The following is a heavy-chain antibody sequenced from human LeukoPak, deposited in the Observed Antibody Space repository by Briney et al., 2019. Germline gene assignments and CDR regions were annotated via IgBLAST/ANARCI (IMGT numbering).Heavy chain of an antibody. D-gene: IGHD2-21*01. Sequence: ASVKVSCKASGHTFTNYHFSWVRQAPGQGLEWMGWISPYNGNTNYAQKFHGRVAMTTDTSTSTSYMELTSLRSDDTAIYYCARGDSTPDYWGQGTLVTVSS. V-gene: IGHV1-18*01. CDR3: ARGDSTPDY. CDR1: GHTFTNYH. J-gene: IGHJ4*02. CDR2: ISPYNGNT.